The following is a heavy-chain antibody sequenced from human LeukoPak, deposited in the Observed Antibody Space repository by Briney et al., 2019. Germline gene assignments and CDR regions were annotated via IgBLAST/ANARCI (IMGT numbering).Heavy chain of an antibody. CDR2: ISGSGGST. CDR1: AFSFSSYG. D-gene: IGHD3-22*01. J-gene: IGHJ3*02. CDR3: AKVLGVIATLPAFDN. V-gene: IGHV3-23*01. Sequence: GGSLRLSCAASAFSFSSYGMTWVRQAPGKGLEWVSTISGSGGSTYYADSVKGRFTISRDNTQNTLYLQMNSLRAEDTAIYYCAKVLGVIATLPAFDNWGQGTLVTVSS.